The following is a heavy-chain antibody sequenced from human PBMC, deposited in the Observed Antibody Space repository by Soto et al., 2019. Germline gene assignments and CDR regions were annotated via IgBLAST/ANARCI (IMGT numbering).Heavy chain of an antibody. CDR2: INPSGGST. CDR3: ARGLQGARNYYDSSGYFGTLDY. D-gene: IGHD3-22*01. J-gene: IGHJ4*02. V-gene: IGHV1-46*01. CDR1: GYTFTSYY. Sequence: ASVKVSCKASGYTFTSYYMHWVRQAPGQGLEWMGIINPSGGSTSYAQKFQGRVTMTRDTSTSTVYMELSSLRSEDTAVYYCARGLQGARNYYDSSGYFGTLDYWGQGTLVTVSS.